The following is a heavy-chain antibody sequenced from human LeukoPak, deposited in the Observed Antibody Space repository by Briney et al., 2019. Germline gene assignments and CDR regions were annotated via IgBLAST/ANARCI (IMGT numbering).Heavy chain of an antibody. Sequence: PGGSLRLSCAASGFTFSSYSMNWVRQAPGKGLEWIGEINHSGSTNYNPSLKSRVTISVDTSKNQFSLKLSSVTAADTAVYYCARDYDVLTAYPPTQLFDPWGQGTLVTVSS. V-gene: IGHV4-34*01. CDR3: ARDYDVLTAYPPTQLFDP. J-gene: IGHJ5*02. D-gene: IGHD3-9*01. CDR2: INHSGST. CDR1: GFTFSSYS.